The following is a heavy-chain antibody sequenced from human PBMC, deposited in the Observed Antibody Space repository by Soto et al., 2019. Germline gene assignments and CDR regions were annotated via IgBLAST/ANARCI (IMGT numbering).Heavy chain of an antibody. V-gene: IGHV1-2*06. CDR3: ARDREYGRSPEWKYNWFDP. J-gene: IGHJ5*02. Sequence: QVQLVQSGAEVKKPGASVKVSCKASGYTFTGYYIHWVRQAPGQGLEWVGRINPENGGTNYAQNFLGRVTMTRDTSISTAYMELQRLRSDDTAVYYCARDREYGRSPEWKYNWFDPWGQGTLVSVSS. CDR2: INPENGGT. D-gene: IGHD1-26*01. CDR1: GYTFTGYY.